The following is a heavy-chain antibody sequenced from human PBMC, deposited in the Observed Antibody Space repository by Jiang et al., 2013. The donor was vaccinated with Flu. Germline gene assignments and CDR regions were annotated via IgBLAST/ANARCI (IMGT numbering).Heavy chain of an antibody. V-gene: IGHV1-69*01. J-gene: IGHJ3*02. CDR3: ASLVGTFPNDAFDI. D-gene: IGHD1-26*01. CDR1: GGTFSSYA. CDR2: IIPIFGTA. Sequence: GSSVKVSCKASGGTFSSYAISWVRQAPGQGLEWMGGIIPIFGTANYAQKFQGRVTITADESTSTAYMELSSLRSEDTAVYYCASLVGTFPNDAFDIWGQGTMVTVSS.